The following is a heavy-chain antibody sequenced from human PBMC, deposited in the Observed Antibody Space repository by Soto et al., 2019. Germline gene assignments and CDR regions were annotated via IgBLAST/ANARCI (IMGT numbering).Heavy chain of an antibody. D-gene: IGHD3-9*01. CDR3: ARGLRYFDWLSDFDY. Sequence: GASVNVSCKASGYTFTSYGISWVRQAPGQGLEWMGWISAYNGNTNYAQKLQGRVTMTTDTSTSTAYMELRSLRSDDTAVYYCARGLRYFDWLSDFDYWGQGTLVTVSS. CDR2: ISAYNGNT. J-gene: IGHJ4*02. V-gene: IGHV1-18*01. CDR1: GYTFTSYG.